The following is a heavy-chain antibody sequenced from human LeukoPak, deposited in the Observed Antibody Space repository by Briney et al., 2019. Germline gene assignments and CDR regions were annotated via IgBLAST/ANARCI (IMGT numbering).Heavy chain of an antibody. V-gene: IGHV3-30-3*01. J-gene: IGHJ3*02. CDR2: ISYDGSNK. CDR1: GFTFSSYA. D-gene: IGHD7-27*01. Sequence: PGRSLRLSCAASGFTFSSYAMHWVRQAPGKGLEWVAVISYDGSNKYYADSVKGRFTISRDNSKNTLYLQMNSLKTEDTAVYYCTTDGELGTAPHIDAFDIWGQGTMVTVSS. CDR3: TTDGELGTAPHIDAFDI.